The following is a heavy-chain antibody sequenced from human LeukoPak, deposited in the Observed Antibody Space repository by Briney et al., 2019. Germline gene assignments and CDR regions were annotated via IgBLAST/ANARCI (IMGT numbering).Heavy chain of an antibody. J-gene: IGHJ4*02. V-gene: IGHV3-23*01. CDR1: GFTFSSYA. CDR2: ISGSGGST. D-gene: IGHD4-17*01. CDR3: AKDHGDYESYYFDY. Sequence: GGSLRLSCAASGFTFSSYAMSWVRQAPGKGLEWVSAISGSGGSTYYADSVKGRFTISRDNSKNTLYLQMNSLGAEDTAVYYCAKDHGDYESYYFDYWGQGTLVTVSS.